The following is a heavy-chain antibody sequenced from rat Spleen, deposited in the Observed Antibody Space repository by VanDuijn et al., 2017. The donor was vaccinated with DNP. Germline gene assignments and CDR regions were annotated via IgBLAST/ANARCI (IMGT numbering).Heavy chain of an antibody. J-gene: IGHJ4*01. Sequence: EVQLQESGPGLVKPSQSLSLTCSVTGFSITSYYWAWIRKLPGNKMEWIGYINYSGSTGYNPSLKSRISITRNTSKNQYFLQLHSVTTEDTATYYCARSTMMVVITRAMDAWGQGTSVTVSS. CDR3: ARSTMMVVITRAMDA. V-gene: IGHV3-1*01. CDR2: INYSGST. D-gene: IGHD1-12*02. CDR1: GFSITSYY.